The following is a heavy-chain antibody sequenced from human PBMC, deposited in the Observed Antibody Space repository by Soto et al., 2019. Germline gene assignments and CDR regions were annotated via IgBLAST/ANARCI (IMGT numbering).Heavy chain of an antibody. Sequence: EVQLLESGGGLVQPGGSLRLSCAASGFTFSSYAMNWVRQAPGKGLEWVSYISSGGSTIYYADSVKGRFTISRDNAKNSLYLQMNSLRAEDTAVYYCWGPVAILGYYDMDVWGQGTTVTVSS. J-gene: IGHJ6*02. V-gene: IGHV3-48*03. CDR3: WGPVAILGYYDMDV. D-gene: IGHD2-2*02. CDR1: GFTFSSYA. CDR2: ISSGGSTI.